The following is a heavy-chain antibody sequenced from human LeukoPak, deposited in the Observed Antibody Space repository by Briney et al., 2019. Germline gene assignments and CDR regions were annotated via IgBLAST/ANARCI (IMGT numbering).Heavy chain of an antibody. CDR1: GDSTSIYY. D-gene: IGHD2-21*02. CDR3: ARTLAYCGGDCYPNWFDP. J-gene: IGHJ5*02. CDR2: IYYSGST. Sequence: SETLSLTCTVSGDSTSIYYWSWIRQPPGKGLEWIGYIYYSGSTNYNPSLKSRVTISVDTSKNQFSLKLSSVTAADTAVYYCARTLAYCGGDCYPNWFDPWGQGTLVTVSS. V-gene: IGHV4-59*01.